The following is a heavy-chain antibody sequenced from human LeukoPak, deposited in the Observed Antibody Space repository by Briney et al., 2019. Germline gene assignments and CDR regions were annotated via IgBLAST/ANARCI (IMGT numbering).Heavy chain of an antibody. D-gene: IGHD1-14*01. CDR2: IGPTGSDR. V-gene: IGHV3-21*06. CDR3: ATETNGRHYDY. Sequence: GGSLRLSCTASGLTFSTSGFNWVRQAPGKGLECVASIGPTGSDRYNADSIKGRFTISRDNANNFLYLQMNSLRAEDTAVYYCATETNGRHYDYWGRGTLLTVSS. CDR1: GLTFSTSG. J-gene: IGHJ4*02.